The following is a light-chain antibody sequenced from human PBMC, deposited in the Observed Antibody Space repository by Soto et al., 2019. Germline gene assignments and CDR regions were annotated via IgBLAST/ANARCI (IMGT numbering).Light chain of an antibody. CDR1: SSDVGNYNH. V-gene: IGLV2-23*02. CDR2: EVS. Sequence: QSVLAQPASVSGSPGQSVTISCTGTSSDVGNYNHVSWYQQPPGKAPKLLIYEVSERPSGVSDRFSGSKSGNTASLTISGLQADDEADYYCCSYAGIRHFLFGSGTKVTVL. CDR3: CSYAGIRHFL. J-gene: IGLJ1*01.